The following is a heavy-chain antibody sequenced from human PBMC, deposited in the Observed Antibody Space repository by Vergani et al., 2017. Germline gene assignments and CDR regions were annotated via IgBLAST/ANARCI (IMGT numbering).Heavy chain of an antibody. CDR1: GFTFSSYG. V-gene: IGHV3-33*01. CDR3: ARDWSGSGLGDY. CDR2: IWYDGSNK. Sequence: QVQLVESGGGVVQPGRSLRLSCAASGFTFSSYGMHWVRQAPGKGLEWVAVIWYDGSNKYYADSVKGRFTISRDNSKNTLYLQMNSLRAEDTAVYCCARDWSGSGLGDYWGQGTLVTVSS. D-gene: IGHD3-3*01. J-gene: IGHJ4*02.